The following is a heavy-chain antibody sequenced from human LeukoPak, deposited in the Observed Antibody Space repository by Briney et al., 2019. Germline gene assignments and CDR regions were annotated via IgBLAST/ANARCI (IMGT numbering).Heavy chain of an antibody. CDR1: GGTFSSYA. J-gene: IGHJ4*02. D-gene: IGHD6-6*01. Sequence: GASVKVSCKASGGTFSSYAISWVRQAPGQGLEWMGGIIPIFGTANYAQKFQGRVTITADESTSTAYMELSSLRSEDTAVYYCARVLSGIAARPLDYWGQGTLVTVSS. CDR2: IIPIFGTA. V-gene: IGHV1-69*13. CDR3: ARVLSGIAARPLDY.